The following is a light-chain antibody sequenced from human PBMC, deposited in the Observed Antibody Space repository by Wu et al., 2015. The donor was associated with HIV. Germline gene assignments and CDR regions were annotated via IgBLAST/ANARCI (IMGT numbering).Light chain of an antibody. CDR1: QDLSNW. CDR2: AAS. CDR3: QQASSLPLT. Sequence: DIQMTQSPSTLSASVGDRVTITCRASQDLSNWLAWYQQRPGKAPKLLIYAASNLQSGVPSRFSGSGSGTYFTLTINSLQPEDFAVYYCQQASSLPLTFGGGTQVEIK. J-gene: IGKJ4*01. V-gene: IGKV1-12*01.